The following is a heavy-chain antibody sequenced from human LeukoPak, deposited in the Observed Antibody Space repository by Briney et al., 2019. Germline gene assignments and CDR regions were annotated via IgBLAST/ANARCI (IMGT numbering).Heavy chain of an antibody. Sequence: ASVKVSCKASGYTFTGYYMHWVRQAPGQGLEWMGWINPNSGGTNYAPKFQGRLTMTRDMSTSTDYMELSSLRFDDTAVYYCARDNSVGDTAWWFDPWGQGALVTVSS. D-gene: IGHD1-26*01. CDR2: INPNSGGT. CDR1: GYTFTGYY. J-gene: IGHJ5*02. CDR3: ARDNSVGDTAWWFDP. V-gene: IGHV1-2*02.